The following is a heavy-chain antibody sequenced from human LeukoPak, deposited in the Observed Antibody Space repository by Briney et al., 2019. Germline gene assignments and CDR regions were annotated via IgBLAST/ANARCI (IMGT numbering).Heavy chain of an antibody. Sequence: PSETLSLTCTVSGGSISSSSYYWGWIRQPPGKGLEWIGSIYYSGSTYYNPSLKSRVTISVDTSKNQFSLKLSSVTAADTAVYYCARGRHWSGYYITTGPFFDYWGQGTLVTVSS. CDR1: GGSISSSSYY. CDR2: IYYSGST. J-gene: IGHJ4*02. D-gene: IGHD3-3*01. V-gene: IGHV4-39*01. CDR3: ARGRHWSGYYITTGPFFDY.